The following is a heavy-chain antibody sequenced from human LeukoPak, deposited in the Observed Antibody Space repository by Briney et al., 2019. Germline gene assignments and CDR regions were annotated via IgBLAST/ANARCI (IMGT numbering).Heavy chain of an antibody. J-gene: IGHJ5*02. CDR3: ARGRITYNWFDP. CDR2: IYPKNGDT. V-gene: IGHV1-2*02. Sequence: ASVKVSCKASGYTFTDYYVHWVRQAPGQGLQLMGWIYPKNGDTHYAQNFQGRVTMSRDTSVTTVYMEVTGLTSDDTAIYYCARGRITYNWFDPWGQGTLVTVSS. CDR1: GYTFTDYY. D-gene: IGHD1-14*01.